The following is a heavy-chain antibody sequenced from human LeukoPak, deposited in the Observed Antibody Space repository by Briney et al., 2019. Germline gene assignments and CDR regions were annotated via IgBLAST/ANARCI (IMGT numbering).Heavy chain of an antibody. CDR1: GFTFSSYG. CDR2: ISYDGSNK. CDR3: ANLGSSSWDFDY. Sequence: GRSLRLSCAASGFTFSSYGMHWVRQAPGKGLEWVAVISYDGSNKYYADSVKGRFTISRDNSKNTLYLQMNSLRAEDTAVYYCANLGSSSWDFDYWGQGTLVTVSS. V-gene: IGHV3-30*18. J-gene: IGHJ4*02. D-gene: IGHD6-13*01.